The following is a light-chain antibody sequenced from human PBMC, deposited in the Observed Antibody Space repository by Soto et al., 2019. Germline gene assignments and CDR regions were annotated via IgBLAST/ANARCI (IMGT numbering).Light chain of an antibody. CDR1: QNVISN. Sequence: IVGARSEAKLSVSPWERAAFFGRGSQNVISNLDWYQQKPGQAPRPLIYGASTRASGIPARFSGSGSGTEFTLTISSLQSEAFAVYSCQQLTDWPPQWTFGQGTKVDIK. CDR3: QQLTDWPPQWT. V-gene: IGKV3-15*01. CDR2: GAS. J-gene: IGKJ1*01.